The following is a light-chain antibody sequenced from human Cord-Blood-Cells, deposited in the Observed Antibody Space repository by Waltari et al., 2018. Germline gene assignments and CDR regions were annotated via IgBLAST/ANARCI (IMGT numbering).Light chain of an antibody. CDR1: QSVSSY. CDR2: DAS. CDR3: QQRSNWPPGFT. J-gene: IGKJ4*01. V-gene: IGKV3-11*01. Sequence: EIVLTQSPATLSLSPVERATLSCRASQSVSSYLAWYQQKPGQAPMLLIYDASNRATGIPARFSGSVSGTDFTLTISSLEPEDFAVYYCQQRSNWPPGFTFGGGTKVEIK.